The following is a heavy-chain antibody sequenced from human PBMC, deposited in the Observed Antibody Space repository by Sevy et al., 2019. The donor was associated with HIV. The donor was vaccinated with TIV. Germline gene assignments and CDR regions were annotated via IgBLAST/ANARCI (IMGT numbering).Heavy chain of an antibody. J-gene: IGHJ4*01. V-gene: IGHV3-15*01. CDR1: GFSFSRAW. CDR3: VSGALGERKGY. CDR2: IKSRSDGETA. D-gene: IGHD3-16*01. Sequence: GGSLRLSCVDSGFSFSRAWMTWVRQAPGKGLEWVGRIKSRSDGETAEYGAPVRGRFTISRDDSRNTVYLQMNSLKTEDTALYYCVSGALGERKGYWGHGTLVTVSS.